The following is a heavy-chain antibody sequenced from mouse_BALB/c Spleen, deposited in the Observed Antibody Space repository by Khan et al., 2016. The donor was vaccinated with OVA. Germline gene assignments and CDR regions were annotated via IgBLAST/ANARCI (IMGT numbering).Heavy chain of an antibody. CDR3: ARKARRKN. Sequence: VQLKESGGGLVQPGGSLKLSCAASGFTFSSYGMSWVRQTPDKRLEFVATINSNGGSTYYPDSVKGRFTISRDTAKNTLYLQMSSLKSEDTARYYCARKARRKNWGQGTTRKVSS. J-gene: IGHJ2*01. CDR2: INSNGGST. V-gene: IGHV5-6-3*01. CDR1: GFTFSSYG.